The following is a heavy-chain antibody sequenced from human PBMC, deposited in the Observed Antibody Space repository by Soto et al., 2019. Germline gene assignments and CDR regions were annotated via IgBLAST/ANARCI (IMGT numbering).Heavy chain of an antibody. CDR1: GFTFSNSG. CDR2: ISHHGGSV. Sequence: QVQLVESGGDVVQPGRSLTLSCAASGFTFSNSGMHWVRQAPGMGLEWVAIISHHGGSVYYADSVKGRVTISRDNSKSTLYLRMNSLRPEDTAVYYCARPGLGGAFDIWGQGTMVIVSS. V-gene: IGHV3-30*03. D-gene: IGHD2-15*01. CDR3: ARPGLGGAFDI. J-gene: IGHJ3*02.